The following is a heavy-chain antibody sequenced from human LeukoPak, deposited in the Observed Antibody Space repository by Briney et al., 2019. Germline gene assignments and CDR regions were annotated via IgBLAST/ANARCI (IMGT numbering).Heavy chain of an antibody. CDR2: ISYDAGSQ. CDR3: AREEGYYFDY. V-gene: IGHV3-30*04. J-gene: IGHJ4*02. Sequence: PGGSLRLSCAASGFTFSRYAIYWVRQAPGKGLEWVAFISYDAGSQYYADSVRGRFTISRDNSKNTLFLQMNNLRAEETAVYYCAREEGYYFDYWGQGTLVTVSS. CDR1: GFTFSRYA.